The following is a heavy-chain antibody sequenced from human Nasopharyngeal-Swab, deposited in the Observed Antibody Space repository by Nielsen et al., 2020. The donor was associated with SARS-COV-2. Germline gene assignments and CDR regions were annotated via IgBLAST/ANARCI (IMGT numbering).Heavy chain of an antibody. V-gene: IGHV3-30*18. CDR1: GFTFSSYG. CDR3: AKDGDGGSNDGQPQYCSGGSCYYYYYGMDV. D-gene: IGHD2-15*01. Sequence: GESLKISCAASGFTFSSYGMHWVRQAPGKGLEWVAVISYDGSNKYYADSVKGRFTISRDNSKNTLYLQMNSLRAEDTAVYYCAKDGDGGSNDGQPQYCSGGSCYYYYYGMDVWGQGTTVTVSS. J-gene: IGHJ6*02. CDR2: ISYDGSNK.